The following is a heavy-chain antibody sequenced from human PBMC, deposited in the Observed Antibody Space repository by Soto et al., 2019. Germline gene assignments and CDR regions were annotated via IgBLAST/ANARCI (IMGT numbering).Heavy chain of an antibody. CDR1: GFTVSSKY. J-gene: IGHJ6*04. CDR2: IQSGGPT. D-gene: IGHD2-15*01. CDR3: ARDDVRCDGGRCYGGPLDV. V-gene: IGHV3-66*01. Sequence: EVQLVESGGGLVQPGGSLRLSCAASGFTVSSKYMRWVRPAPGKGREWVSLIQSGGPTYYADSVKGRCTISRDTSENTVHLQMDSLRAEDTGVYYCARDDVRCDGGRCYGGPLDVWGKGTTVTVSS.